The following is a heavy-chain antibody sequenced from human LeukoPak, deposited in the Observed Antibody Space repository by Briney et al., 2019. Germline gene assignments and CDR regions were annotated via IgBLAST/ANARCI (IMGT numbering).Heavy chain of an antibody. CDR2: ISSSGSTI. V-gene: IGHV3-48*03. Sequence: VGALRLSCAASGFTLSSYEMNWVRQAPGRGLEWVSYISSSGSTIYYADSVKGRCTISRDNAKNSLYLQMNSLRAEDTAVYYCAELGITMIGGVWGKGTTVTISS. J-gene: IGHJ6*04. CDR3: AELGITMIGGV. CDR1: GFTLSSYE. D-gene: IGHD3-10*02.